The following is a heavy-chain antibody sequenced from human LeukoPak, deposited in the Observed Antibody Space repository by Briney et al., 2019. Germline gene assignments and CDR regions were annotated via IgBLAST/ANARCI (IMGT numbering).Heavy chain of an antibody. CDR1: GYTFTSYY. J-gene: IGHJ3*02. D-gene: IGHD4-17*01. CDR3: ARVADYGDHDPDAFDI. Sequence: GASVEVSCKASGYTFTSYYMHWVRQAPGQGLEWMGIINPSGGSTSYAQKFQGRVTMTRDTSTSTVYMELSSLRSEDTAVYYCARVADYGDHDPDAFDIWGQGTMVTVSS. CDR2: INPSGGST. V-gene: IGHV1-46*01.